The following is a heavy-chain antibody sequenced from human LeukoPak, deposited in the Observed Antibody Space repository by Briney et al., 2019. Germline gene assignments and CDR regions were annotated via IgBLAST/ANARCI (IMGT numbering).Heavy chain of an antibody. J-gene: IGHJ6*03. D-gene: IGHD6-13*01. Sequence: GGSLRLSRSAAGFTFSTYGMNWVRQAHGKGLEWVAVIWYDGSQANYADAVKGRFTISRDNSKNTLYLQMNSPRAEDTAVYYCARDRGYSSRWNFGKDYYMDVWGKGTTVTVSS. CDR1: GFTFSTYG. CDR2: IWYDGSQA. CDR3: ARDRGYSSRWNFGKDYYMDV. V-gene: IGHV3-33*01.